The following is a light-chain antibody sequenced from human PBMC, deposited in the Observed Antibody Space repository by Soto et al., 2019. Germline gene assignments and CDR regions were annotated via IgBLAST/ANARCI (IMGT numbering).Light chain of an antibody. V-gene: IGKV3-20*01. CDR1: QSVNDNY. Sequence: EIVLTQSPGTLSLSPRERATLSCRASQSVNDNYLAWYQHKPGQAPRLLIYGASSRAPGIPDRFSGSGSGTDFTLTISRLEPEDFAIYYFHQYAASPRTFGQGTQVEVK. J-gene: IGKJ1*01. CDR2: GAS. CDR3: HQYAASPRT.